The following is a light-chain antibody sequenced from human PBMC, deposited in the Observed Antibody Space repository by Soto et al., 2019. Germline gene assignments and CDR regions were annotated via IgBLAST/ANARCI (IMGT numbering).Light chain of an antibody. CDR3: KSYAGSNTYV. J-gene: IGLJ1*01. Sequence: QSVLTQPASLSGSPGQSITLSCTGTKSDIGVYDFVSWYQHHPGKAPRLIIYEVVQRPSGVPDRFSGSKSGNTASLTVSGLQAADEADYFCKSYAGSNTYVFGSGTKV. V-gene: IGLV2-8*01. CDR2: EVV. CDR1: KSDIGVYDF.